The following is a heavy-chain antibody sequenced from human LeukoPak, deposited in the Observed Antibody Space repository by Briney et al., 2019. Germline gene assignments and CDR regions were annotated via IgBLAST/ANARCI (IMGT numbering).Heavy chain of an antibody. D-gene: IGHD5-18*01. CDR2: IYSGGST. CDR1: GFTVSSNY. J-gene: IGHJ4*02. Sequence: GGSLRLSCAASGFTVSSNYMNWVRQAPGKGLEWVSVIYSGGSTYYADSVKGRFTISRDNSKNTLYLQMNSLRAEDTAVYYCAKVAYSYGPTPFDYWGQGTLVTVSS. V-gene: IGHV3-53*01. CDR3: AKVAYSYGPTPFDY.